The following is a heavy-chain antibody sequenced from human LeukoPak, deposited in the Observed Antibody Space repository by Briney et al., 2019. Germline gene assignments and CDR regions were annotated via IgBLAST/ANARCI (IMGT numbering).Heavy chain of an antibody. CDR2: ISGSGGST. D-gene: IGHD3-22*01. J-gene: IGHJ3*02. CDR1: GFTFSSYA. Sequence: GGSLRLSCAASGFTFSSYAMHWVRQAPGKGLEWVSAISGSGGSTYYADSVKGRFTISRDNSKNTLYLQMNSLRAEDTAVYYCAKVDSSGYYPGGDAFDIWGQGTMVTVSS. CDR3: AKVDSSGYYPGGDAFDI. V-gene: IGHV3-23*01.